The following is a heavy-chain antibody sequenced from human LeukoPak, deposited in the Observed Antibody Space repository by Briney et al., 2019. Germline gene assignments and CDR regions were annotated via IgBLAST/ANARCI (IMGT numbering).Heavy chain of an antibody. D-gene: IGHD3-16*02. CDR2: IYHSGST. V-gene: IGHV4-30-2*01. CDR1: GGSISSGGYS. CDR3: ARAGGYHAFDI. J-gene: IGHJ3*02. Sequence: PSETLSLTCAVSGGSISSGGYSWRWIRQPPGKGLEWIGYIYHSGSTYYNPSLKSRVTISVDRSKNQFSLKLSSVTAADTAEYYCARAGGYHAFDIWGQGTMVTVSS.